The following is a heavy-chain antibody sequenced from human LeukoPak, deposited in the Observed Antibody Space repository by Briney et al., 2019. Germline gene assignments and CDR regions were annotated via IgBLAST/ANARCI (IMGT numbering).Heavy chain of an antibody. Sequence: SETLSLTCAVYGGSFSGYYWSWIRQPPGKGLEWIGEINHSGSTNYNPSLKSRVTISVDTSKSQFSLKLSSVTAADTAVYYCARGRRIFGVFWTVDPWGQGTLVTVSS. V-gene: IGHV4-34*01. J-gene: IGHJ5*02. D-gene: IGHD3-3*01. CDR3: ARGRRIFGVFWTVDP. CDR2: INHSGST. CDR1: GGSFSGYY.